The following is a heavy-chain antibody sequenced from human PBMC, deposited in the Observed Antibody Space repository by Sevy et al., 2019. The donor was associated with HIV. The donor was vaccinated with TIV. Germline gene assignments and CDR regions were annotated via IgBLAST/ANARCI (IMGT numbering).Heavy chain of an antibody. CDR2: ISSSSSHI. V-gene: IGHV3-21*01. CDR3: ASGILYSSSRAFDI. CDR1: GFTFSSYS. Sequence: GGSLRLSCAASGFTFSSYSMNWVRQAPGKGLEWVSSISSSSSHIYYADSVKGRFTISRDNAKNSLYLQMNSLRAEDTAVYYCASGILYSSSRAFDIWGQGTMVTVSS. J-gene: IGHJ3*02. D-gene: IGHD6-6*01.